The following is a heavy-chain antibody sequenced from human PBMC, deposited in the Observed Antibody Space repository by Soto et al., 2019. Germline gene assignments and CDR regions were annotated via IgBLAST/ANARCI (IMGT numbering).Heavy chain of an antibody. CDR3: ARARLGYCSSTSCPYRAFDI. V-gene: IGHV1-69*06. J-gene: IGHJ3*02. Sequence: SVKVSCKASGGTFSSYAISWVRQAPGQGLEWMGGIIPIFGTANYAQKFQGRVTITADKSTSTAYMELSSLRSEDTAVYYCARARLGYCSSTSCPYRAFDIWGQGTMVTVSS. D-gene: IGHD2-2*01. CDR1: GGTFSSYA. CDR2: IIPIFGTA.